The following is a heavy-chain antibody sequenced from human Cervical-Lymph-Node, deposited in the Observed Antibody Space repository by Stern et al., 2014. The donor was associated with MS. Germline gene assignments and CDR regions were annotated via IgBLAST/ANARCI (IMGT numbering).Heavy chain of an antibody. V-gene: IGHV3-30*18. Sequence: VQLVQSGGGVVQPGRSLRLSCAASGFTFSNFGMHWVRQAPGQGPEWVTLISYDGGNEYYADFVKGRFTISRDDSKNKVYLQLDSLRPEDTAVYYCAKGRTVAGKGVGAFDVWGQGTLVTVSS. CDR1: GFTFSNFG. D-gene: IGHD6-19*01. CDR2: ISYDGGNE. J-gene: IGHJ3*01. CDR3: AKGRTVAGKGVGAFDV.